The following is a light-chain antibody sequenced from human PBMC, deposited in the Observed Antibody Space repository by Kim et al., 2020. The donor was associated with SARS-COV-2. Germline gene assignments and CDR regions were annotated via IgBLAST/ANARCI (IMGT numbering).Light chain of an antibody. CDR3: SSYTTTNTLI. Sequence: GQSVTISCTGTSSDVGPYDRVSWYQQSPGTAPKLLILAVSSRPSGVPDRFSGSKSGNTAYLTISGLQAEDEADYYCSSYTTTNTLIFGGGTQLTVL. CDR1: SSDVGPYDR. V-gene: IGLV2-18*02. J-gene: IGLJ2*01. CDR2: AVS.